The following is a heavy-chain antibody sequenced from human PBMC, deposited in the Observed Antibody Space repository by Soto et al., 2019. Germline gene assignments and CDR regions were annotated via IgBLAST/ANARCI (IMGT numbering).Heavy chain of an antibody. Sequence: ASVKVSCKVSGYTLTELSMHWVRQAPGKGLEWMGGFDPEDGETIYAQKFQGRVTMTEDTSTDTAYMELSSLRSEDTAVYYCATRGYSGSADGMDVWGQGTTVTAP. CDR2: FDPEDGET. D-gene: IGHD1-26*01. CDR3: ATRGYSGSADGMDV. J-gene: IGHJ6*02. V-gene: IGHV1-24*01. CDR1: GYTLTELS.